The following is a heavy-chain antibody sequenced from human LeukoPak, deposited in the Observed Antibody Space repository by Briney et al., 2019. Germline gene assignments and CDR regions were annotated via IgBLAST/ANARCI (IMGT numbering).Heavy chain of an antibody. CDR3: ARVVRDGYNYRRYYYYMDV. CDR1: GGSFSGYY. Sequence: SETLSLTCAVYGGSFSGYYWSWIRQPPGKGLEWIGEINHSGSTNYNPSLKSRVTISVDTSKNQFSLKLSSVTAADTAVYYCARVVRDGYNYRRYYYYMDVWGKGTTVTVSS. D-gene: IGHD5-24*01. CDR2: INHSGST. J-gene: IGHJ6*03. V-gene: IGHV4-34*01.